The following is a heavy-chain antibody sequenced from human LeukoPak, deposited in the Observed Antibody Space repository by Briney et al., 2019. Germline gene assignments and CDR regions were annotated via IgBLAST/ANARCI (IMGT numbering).Heavy chain of an antibody. CDR2: IYTSGST. CDR1: GGSISSYY. CDR3: AGSFEGAYGY. D-gene: IGHD3-16*01. J-gene: IGHJ4*02. Sequence: SETLSLTCTVSGGSISSYYWSWIRQPPGKGLEWIGYIYTSGSTNYNPSLKSRVTISVDTSKNQFSLKMSSVTAADTAVYDCAGSFEGAYGYWGQGTLVTVSS. V-gene: IGHV4-4*09.